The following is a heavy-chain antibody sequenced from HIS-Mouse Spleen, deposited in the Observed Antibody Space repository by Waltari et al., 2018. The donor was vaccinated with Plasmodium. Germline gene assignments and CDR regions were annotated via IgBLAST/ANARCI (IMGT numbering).Heavy chain of an antibody. J-gene: IGHJ2*01. D-gene: IGHD6-13*01. V-gene: IGHV3-7*01. CDR3: ASSWYWYFDL. CDR2: IKQDGSEK. Sequence: EVQLVESGGGLVKPGGSLRLACAASGSPFSSYWISWVRQAPGKGLEWVANIKQDGSEKYYVDSVKGRFTISRDNAKNSLYLQMNSLRAEDTAVYYCASSWYWYFDLWGRGTLVTVSS. CDR1: GSPFSSYW.